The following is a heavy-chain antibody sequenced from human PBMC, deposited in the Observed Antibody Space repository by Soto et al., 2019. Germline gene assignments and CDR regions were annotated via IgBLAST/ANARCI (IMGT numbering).Heavy chain of an antibody. V-gene: IGHV5-51*01. J-gene: IGHJ4*02. CDR1: GYKFINYW. D-gene: IGHD4-17*01. CDR3: ARHLLGVTTPYFDY. CDR2: IYPDDSDI. Sequence: GESLKISCKGSGYKFINYWIGWVRQMPGKGLEWIGFIYPDDSDIRYSPSFQGQVTISANKAISNAYLQWSSLKASDTSIYYCARHLLGVTTPYFDYWGQGTLVTVSS.